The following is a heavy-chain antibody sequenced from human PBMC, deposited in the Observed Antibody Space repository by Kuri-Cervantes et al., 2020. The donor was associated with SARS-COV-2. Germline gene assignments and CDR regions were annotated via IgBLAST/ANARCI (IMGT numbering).Heavy chain of an antibody. Sequence: GESLKISCAASGYSFSSFALSWVRQAPGKGLEWVSSISGCGYSTYYADSVKGRFTISRDTSQKTLYLQMNSLRADDTALYYCAKSGLYTSNWNLFDHWGQGTLVTVSS. J-gene: IGHJ4*02. CDR1: GYSFSSFA. V-gene: IGHV3-23*01. CDR3: AKSGLYTSNWNLFDH. D-gene: IGHD6-13*01. CDR2: ISGCGYST.